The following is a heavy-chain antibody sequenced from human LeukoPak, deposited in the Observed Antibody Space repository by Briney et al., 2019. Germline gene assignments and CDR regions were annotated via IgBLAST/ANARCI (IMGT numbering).Heavy chain of an antibody. Sequence: SETLSLTCAVYGGSFSGYYWSWIRQPPGKGLEWIGETNHSGSTNYNPSLKSRVTISVDTSKNQFSLKLSSVTAADAAVYYCARERRRYSGNPIFTWGFDLWGRGTLVTVSS. V-gene: IGHV4-34*01. CDR1: GGSFSGYY. J-gene: IGHJ2*01. CDR3: ARERRRYSGNPIFTWGFDL. CDR2: TNHSGST. D-gene: IGHD1-26*01.